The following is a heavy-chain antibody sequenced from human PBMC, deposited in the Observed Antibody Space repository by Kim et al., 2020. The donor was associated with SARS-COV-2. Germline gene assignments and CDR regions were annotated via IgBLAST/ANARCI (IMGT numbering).Heavy chain of an antibody. J-gene: IGHJ3*02. CDR3: AIAVAGSADDAFDI. D-gene: IGHD6-19*01. Sequence: AQKFQGRVTITADKSTSTAYMELSSLRSEDTAVYYCAIAVAGSADDAFDIWGQGTMVTVSS. V-gene: IGHV1-69*04.